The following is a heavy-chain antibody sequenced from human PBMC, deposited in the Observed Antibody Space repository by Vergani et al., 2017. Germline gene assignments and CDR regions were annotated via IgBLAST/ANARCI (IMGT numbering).Heavy chain of an antibody. CDR3: ARDLRLLYNRFDP. J-gene: IGHJ5*02. Sequence: QMQLVESGGGVVQPGRSLRLSCAASGFTFNQYGMHWVRQAPGKGLEWVAVTWYDGNNKQYADSVKGRFTISRDNSKSTMYLQMNSLRDEETGVYYCARDLRLLYNRFDPWGQGTLVTVSS. D-gene: IGHD1-14*01. CDR1: GFTFNQYG. V-gene: IGHV3-33*01. CDR2: TWYDGNNK.